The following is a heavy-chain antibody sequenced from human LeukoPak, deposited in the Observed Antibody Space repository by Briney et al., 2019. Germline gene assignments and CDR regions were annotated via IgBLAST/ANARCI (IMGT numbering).Heavy chain of an antibody. CDR3: ASEYSSGRRFDY. CDR2: ITHSGST. Sequence: SETLSLTCAVYGGSFSGYYWSWIRQPPGKGLEWIGEITHSGSTNYNPSLKSRVTISVDTSKNQFSLKLSSVTAADTAVYYCASEYSSGRRFDYWGQGTLVTVSS. J-gene: IGHJ4*02. D-gene: IGHD6-19*01. V-gene: IGHV4-34*01. CDR1: GGSFSGYY.